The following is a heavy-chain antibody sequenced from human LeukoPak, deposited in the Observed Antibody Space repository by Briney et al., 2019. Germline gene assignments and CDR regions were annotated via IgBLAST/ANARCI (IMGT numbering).Heavy chain of an antibody. D-gene: IGHD3-22*01. CDR2: INHSGST. J-gene: IGHJ4*02. CDR1: GGSFSGYY. V-gene: IGHV4-34*01. CDR3: AVGYYDSSDY. Sequence: NPSETLSLTCAVYGGSFSGYYWSWIRQPPGKGLEWIGEINHSGSTNYNPSLKSRVTISVDTSKNQFSLKLSSVTAADTAVYYCAVGYYDSSDYWGQGTLVTVSS.